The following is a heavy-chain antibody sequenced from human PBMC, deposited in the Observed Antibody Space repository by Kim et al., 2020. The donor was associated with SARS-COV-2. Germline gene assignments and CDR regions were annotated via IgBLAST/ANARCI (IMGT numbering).Heavy chain of an antibody. CDR3: AREGSSGWPSYYYYYGMDV. J-gene: IGHJ6*02. Sequence: SETLSLTCTVSGGSISSSSYYWGWIRQPPGKGLEWIGSIYYSGSTYYNPSLKSRVTISVDTSKNQFSLKLSSVTAADTAVYYCAREGSSGWPSYYYYYGMDVWGQGTTVTVSS. CDR2: IYYSGST. CDR1: GGSISSSSYY. D-gene: IGHD6-19*01. V-gene: IGHV4-39*07.